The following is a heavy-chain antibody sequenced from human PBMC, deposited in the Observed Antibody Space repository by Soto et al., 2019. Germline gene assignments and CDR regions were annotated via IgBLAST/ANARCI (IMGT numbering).Heavy chain of an antibody. CDR1: GDSIGTTHSY. V-gene: IGHV4-39*01. Sequence: QVQLLESGPGLVKPSETLSLTCTVSGDSIGTTHSYWAWIRQSPGKGLEWIGNIRYSGSTYYMLSLRSRVTLSVDTSKNQFSLRLTSVTAEDTAVYYCARHEGNGNVWPLDYWGQGILVTVSS. D-gene: IGHD2-8*01. J-gene: IGHJ4*02. CDR3: ARHEGNGNVWPLDY. CDR2: IRYSGST.